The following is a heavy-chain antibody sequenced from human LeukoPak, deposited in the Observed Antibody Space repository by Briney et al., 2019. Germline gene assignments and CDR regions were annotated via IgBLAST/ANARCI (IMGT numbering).Heavy chain of an antibody. Sequence: ASVKVSCKASGITFTSYYIHWVRQAPGRGLEWMGKINPSGTITTYAPKYQGRVTVTKDTSTNTVYMELSSLRSDDTAVYYCALIAPPHNWGQGTLVTVSS. J-gene: IGHJ4*02. CDR1: GITFTSYY. V-gene: IGHV1-46*01. CDR2: INPSGTIT. D-gene: IGHD6-13*01. CDR3: ALIAPPHN.